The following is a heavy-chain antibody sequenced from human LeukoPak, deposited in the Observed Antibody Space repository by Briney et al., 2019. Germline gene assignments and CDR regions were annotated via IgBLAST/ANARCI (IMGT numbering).Heavy chain of an antibody. CDR2: IIPIFGTA. Sequence: SVKVSCKVSGGTFSSQALSWVRQAPGKELAWMGGIIPIFGTASYEQKFRARVTISADDPTSTLYMELSSLRSEDTAVYYCAREPPVPNRYYHYMDVWGKGTTVAVSS. V-gene: IGHV1-69*13. CDR3: AREPPVPNRYYHYMDV. CDR1: GGTFSSQA. J-gene: IGHJ6*03. D-gene: IGHD1-14*01.